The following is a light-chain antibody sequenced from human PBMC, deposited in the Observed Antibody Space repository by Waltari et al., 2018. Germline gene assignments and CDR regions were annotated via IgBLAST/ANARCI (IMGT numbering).Light chain of an antibody. J-gene: IGLJ3*02. CDR2: DVT. CDR3: CSYAGSYIWV. Sequence: QSALTQPRSVSGSPGQSVTISCTGPSTDVGPYNYVSWYQQLPDQAPKLMIYDVTKRPSGVPGRFSGSRSGNTASLTISGLQAEDEADYYCCSYAGSYIWVFGGGTKLTVL. V-gene: IGLV2-11*01. CDR1: STDVGPYNY.